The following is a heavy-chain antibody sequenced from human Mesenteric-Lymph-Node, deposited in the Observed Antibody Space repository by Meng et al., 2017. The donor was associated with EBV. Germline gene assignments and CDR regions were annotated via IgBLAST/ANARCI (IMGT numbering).Heavy chain of an antibody. CDR1: GGSVSSSNR. D-gene: IGHD4-17*01. CDR3: ARDPSVTTGNWFDT. CDR2: IYHSGST. J-gene: IGHJ5*02. V-gene: IGHV4-4*02. Sequence: QVQLQESGPGLVKPSGTLSLTCAVSGGSVSSSNRWSWVRQPPGKGLEWIGEIYHSGSTNYNPSLKSRVTISEDKSKNQISLKLSSVTAADTAVYYCARDPSVTTGNWFDTWGQGTLVTVSS.